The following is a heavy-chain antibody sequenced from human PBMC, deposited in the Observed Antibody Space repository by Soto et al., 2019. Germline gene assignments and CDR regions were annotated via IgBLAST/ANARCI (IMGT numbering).Heavy chain of an antibody. CDR3: ARDYWNSGIGRFDC. J-gene: IGHJ4*02. CDR1: GFTFSSSW. Sequence: GGSLRLSCAASGFTFSSSWMHWVRQAPGKGLEWVAVISYDGGNKNYADSVKGRFTISRDNSKNTLYLQMNSLRPEDTAVYYCARDYWNSGIGRFDCWGQGTLVTVSS. CDR2: ISYDGGNK. D-gene: IGHD1-7*01. V-gene: IGHV3-30-3*01.